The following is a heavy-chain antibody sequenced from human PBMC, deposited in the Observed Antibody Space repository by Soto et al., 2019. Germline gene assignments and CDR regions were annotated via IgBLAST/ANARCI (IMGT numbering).Heavy chain of an antibody. CDR2: IIPIFGTA. V-gene: IGHV1-69*12. Sequence: QVQLVQSGAEVKKPGSSVKVSCKASGGTFSSYAISWVRQAPGQGLEWMGGIIPIFGTANYAQKFQGRVTITADESTSTAYMELSSLRSEDTAVYYCARDRGEMATITDYYYGMDVWGQGTTVTVSS. D-gene: IGHD5-12*01. CDR3: ARDRGEMATITDYYYGMDV. CDR1: GGTFSSYA. J-gene: IGHJ6*02.